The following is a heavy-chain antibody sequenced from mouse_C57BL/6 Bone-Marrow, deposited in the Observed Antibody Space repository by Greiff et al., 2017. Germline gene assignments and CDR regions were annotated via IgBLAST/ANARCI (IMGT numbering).Heavy chain of an antibody. D-gene: IGHD4-1*01. J-gene: IGHJ3*01. V-gene: IGHV14-4*01. CDR1: GFNIKDDY. Sequence: EVQLQQSGAELVRPGASVKLSCTASGFNIKDDYMHWVKQRPEQGLEWIGWIDPENGDTEYASKFQGKATITADTSSNTAYLQLSSLTSEDTAVYYCTTGTPFAYGGQGTRVTVSA. CDR3: TTGTPFAY. CDR2: IDPENGDT.